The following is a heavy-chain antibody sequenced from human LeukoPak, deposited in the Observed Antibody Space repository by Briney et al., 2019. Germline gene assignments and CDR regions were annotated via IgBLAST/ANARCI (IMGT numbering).Heavy chain of an antibody. J-gene: IGHJ6*03. CDR3: AKEGVATVTTAYYYYYMDV. V-gene: IGHV3-30*02. CDR2: IRYDGSNK. Sequence: GGPLRLSCAASGFTFSSYGMHWVRQAPGKGLEWVAFIRYDGSNKYYADSVKGRFTISRDNSKNTLYLQMNSLRAEDTAVYYCAKEGVATVTTAYYYYYMDVWGKGTTVTISS. D-gene: IGHD4-17*01. CDR1: GFTFSSYG.